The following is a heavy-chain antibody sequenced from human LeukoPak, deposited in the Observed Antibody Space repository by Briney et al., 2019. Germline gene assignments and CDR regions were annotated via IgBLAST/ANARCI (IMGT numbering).Heavy chain of an antibody. CDR2: IIPILGIA. CDR3: ARLGTNLDY. D-gene: IGHD5-12*01. CDR1: GGTXSSYA. Sequence: ASVKVSCKASGGTXSSYAISWVRQAPGQGLEWMGRIIPILGIANYAQKFQSRVTITADKSTSTAYMVLSSLRSEDTAVYYCARLGTNLDYWGQGTLVTVSS. V-gene: IGHV1-69*04. J-gene: IGHJ4*02.